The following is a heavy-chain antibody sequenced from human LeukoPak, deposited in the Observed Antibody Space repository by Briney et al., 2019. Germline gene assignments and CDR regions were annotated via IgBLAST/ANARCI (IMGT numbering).Heavy chain of an antibody. CDR1: GFTFNRNN. J-gene: IGHJ4*02. CDR3: ARETILAVAGDF. V-gene: IGHV3-48*01. D-gene: IGHD6-19*01. CDR2: ISSTSTTM. Sequence: PGGSLRLSCAASGFTFNRNNMNWVRQAPGKGLEWVSYISSTSTTMYYADSVKGRFTISRDNAKNSLYLQMNSLRADDTAVYYCARETILAVAGDFWGQGTLVTVSS.